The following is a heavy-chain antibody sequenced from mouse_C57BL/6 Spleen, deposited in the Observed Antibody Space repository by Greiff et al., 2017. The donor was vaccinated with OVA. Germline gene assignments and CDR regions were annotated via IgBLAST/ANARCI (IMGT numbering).Heavy chain of an antibody. CDR2: ISYDGSN. CDR1: GYSITSGYY. V-gene: IGHV3-6*01. CDR3: AREYDGSPYYAMDY. J-gene: IGHJ4*01. Sequence: VQLQQSGPGLVKPSQSLSLTCSVTGYSITSGYYWNWIRQFPGNKLEWMGYISYDGSNNYNPSLKNRISITRDTSKNQFFLKLNSVTTEDTATYYCAREYDGSPYYAMDYWGQGTSVTVSS. D-gene: IGHD2-3*01.